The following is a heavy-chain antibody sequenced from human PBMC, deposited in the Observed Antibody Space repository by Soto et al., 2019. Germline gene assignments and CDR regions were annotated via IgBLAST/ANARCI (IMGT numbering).Heavy chain of an antibody. D-gene: IGHD4-17*01. CDR2: ISYDGSNK. CDR1: GFTFSSYA. V-gene: IGHV3-30-3*01. CDR3: AREGDYGDYDY. J-gene: IGHJ4*02. Sequence: QVQLVESGGGVVQPGRSLRLSCAASGFTFSSYAMHWVRQAPGKGLEWVAVISYDGSNKYYADSVKGRFTISRDNSKNTLDLQMNSLRAEDTAVYYCAREGDYGDYDYWGQGTLVTVSS.